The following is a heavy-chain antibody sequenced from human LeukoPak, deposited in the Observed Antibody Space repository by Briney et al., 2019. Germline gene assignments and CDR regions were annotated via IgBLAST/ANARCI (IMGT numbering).Heavy chain of an antibody. V-gene: IGHV4-39*07. Sequence: PSETLSLTCTVSGDSVSSSNYYWAWIRQPPGKGLEWIGNIYYSGSTYYNPSLKSRVTISVDTSKNQFSLKLSSVTAADTAVYYCATGDYYSMDVWGKGATVTVSS. CDR3: ATGDYYSMDV. CDR2: IYYSGST. J-gene: IGHJ6*03. D-gene: IGHD1-1*01. CDR1: GDSVSSSNYY.